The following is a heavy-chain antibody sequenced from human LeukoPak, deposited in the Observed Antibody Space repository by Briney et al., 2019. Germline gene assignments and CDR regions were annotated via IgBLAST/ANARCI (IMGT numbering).Heavy chain of an antibody. J-gene: IGHJ3*02. V-gene: IGHV4-34*01. CDR1: GGSFSGYY. D-gene: IGHD3-3*01. CDR2: INHSGST. CDR3: ASTPPTGDFWSGYLRSPADAFDI. Sequence: SETLSLTCAVYGGSFSGYYWSWIRQPPGKGLEWIGEINHSGSTNYNPSLKSRVTISVDTSRNQFPLKLSSVTAADTAVYYCASTPPTGDFWSGYLRSPADAFDIWGQGTMVTVSS.